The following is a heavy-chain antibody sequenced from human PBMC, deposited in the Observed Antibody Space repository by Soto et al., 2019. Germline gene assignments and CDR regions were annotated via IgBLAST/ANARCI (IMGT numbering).Heavy chain of an antibody. CDR1: GGSISSGGYY. V-gene: IGHV4-31*03. CDR3: AGDYYDSSGYYYNFDY. J-gene: IGHJ4*02. CDR2: IYYSGST. D-gene: IGHD3-22*01. Sequence: TLSLTCTVSGGSISSGGYYWSWIRQHPGKGLEWIGYIYYSGSTYYNPSLKSRVTISVDTSKNQFSLKLSSVTAADTAVYYCAGDYYDSSGYYYNFDYWGQGTLVTVSS.